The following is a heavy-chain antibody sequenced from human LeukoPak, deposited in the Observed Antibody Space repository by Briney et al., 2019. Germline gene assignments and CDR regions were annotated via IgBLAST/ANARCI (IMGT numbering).Heavy chain of an antibody. CDR3: ARGGASSRYFDC. V-gene: IGHV4-59*01. CDR2: IFYDGTT. J-gene: IGHJ4*02. Sequence: PSETLSLTCTGSGGSINDYWCWIRPPPGKGLEWIGFIFYDGTTNYSPSLKSRVTISLDTSKNQFSLNLSSVTAADTAVYYCARGGASSRYFDCWGQGTLVTVSS. D-gene: IGHD6-6*01. CDR1: GGSINDY.